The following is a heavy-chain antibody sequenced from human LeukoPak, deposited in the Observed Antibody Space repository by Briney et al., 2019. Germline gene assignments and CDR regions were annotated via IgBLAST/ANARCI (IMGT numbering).Heavy chain of an antibody. CDR2: IYYSGST. CDR3: AREVAYYYGSGAYYNDY. Sequence: SETLSLTCTVSGGSVSSGTYYWSWIRQPPGKGLEWIGYIYYSGSTNYNPSLKSRVTISVDSSKNQFSLKLSSVTAADTAVYYCAREVAYYYGSGAYYNDYWGQGTLVTVSS. V-gene: IGHV4-61*01. D-gene: IGHD3-10*01. CDR1: GGSVSSGTYY. J-gene: IGHJ4*02.